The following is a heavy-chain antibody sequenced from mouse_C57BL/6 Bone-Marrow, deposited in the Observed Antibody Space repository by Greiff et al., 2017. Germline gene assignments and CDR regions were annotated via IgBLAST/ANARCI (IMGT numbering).Heavy chain of an antibody. CDR3: ARHGTTVVATDY. J-gene: IGHJ2*01. CDR1: GFTFSSYG. CDR2: ISSGGSYT. D-gene: IGHD1-1*01. Sequence: EVKLQESGGDLVKPGGSLKLSCAASGFTFSSYGMSWVRQTPDKRLEWVATISSGGSYTYYPDSVKGRFTISRDNAKNTLYLQMSSLKSEDTAMYCCARHGTTVVATDYWGQGTTLTVSS. V-gene: IGHV5-6*01.